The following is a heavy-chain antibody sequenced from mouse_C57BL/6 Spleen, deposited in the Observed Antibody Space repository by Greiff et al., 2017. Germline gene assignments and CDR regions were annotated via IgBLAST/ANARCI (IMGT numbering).Heavy chain of an antibody. J-gene: IGHJ1*03. CDR2: IWWDDDK. V-gene: IGHV8-8*01. Sequence: QVTLKVSGPGILQPSQTLSLTCSFSGFSLSTFGMGVGWIRQPSGKGLEWLAHIWWDDDKYYNPALKSRHTTSKDTSKNQVFLKSANVDTAETATYYCARVGGNGAGYFDVWGTGTTVTVSS. CDR3: ARVGGNGAGYFDV. CDR1: GFSLSTFGMG. D-gene: IGHD1-2*01.